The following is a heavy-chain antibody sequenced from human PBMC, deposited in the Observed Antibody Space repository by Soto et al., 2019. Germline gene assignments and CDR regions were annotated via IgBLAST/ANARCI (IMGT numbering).Heavy chain of an antibody. CDR1: GGSISSGGYY. D-gene: IGHD4-17*01. J-gene: IGHJ4*02. Sequence: SETLSLTWTVSGGSISSGGYYWSWIRQHPGKGLEWIGYIYYSGSTYYNPSLKSRVTISVDTSKNQFSLKLSSVTAADTAVYYCAREQETTVTTSHLDYWGQGTLVTVSS. CDR3: AREQETTVTTSHLDY. V-gene: IGHV4-31*02. CDR2: IYYSGST.